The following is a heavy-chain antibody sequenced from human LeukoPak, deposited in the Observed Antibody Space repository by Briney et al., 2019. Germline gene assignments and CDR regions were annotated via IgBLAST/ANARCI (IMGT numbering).Heavy chain of an antibody. Sequence: PGGSLRLSCAASGFTFRSYAMTWVRQAPGKGLEWVSSISGSGDDTYYADSVKGRFTISRDNSKNMLHLQMNSLRAEDTAVYYCARDRAAAGLDYWGQGTLVTVSS. CDR3: ARDRAAAGLDY. D-gene: IGHD6-13*01. V-gene: IGHV3-23*01. CDR2: ISGSGDDT. J-gene: IGHJ4*02. CDR1: GFTFRSYA.